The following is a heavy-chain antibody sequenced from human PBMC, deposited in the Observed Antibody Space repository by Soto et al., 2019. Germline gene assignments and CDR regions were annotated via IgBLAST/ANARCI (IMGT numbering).Heavy chain of an antibody. CDR3: ARGGGPYVWFNEF. J-gene: IGHJ4*02. CDR1: GGLLSRFA. V-gene: IGHV1-69*13. CDR2: IIPVFGTT. D-gene: IGHD3-16*01. Sequence: ASVKVSCKDSGGLLSRFAISWVRQAPGQGLEWMGGIIPVFGTTNYAQKFQGRVTITADESTNTAYMELSSLTSDDTAMYYCARGGGPYVWFNEFWGQGTQVTVSS.